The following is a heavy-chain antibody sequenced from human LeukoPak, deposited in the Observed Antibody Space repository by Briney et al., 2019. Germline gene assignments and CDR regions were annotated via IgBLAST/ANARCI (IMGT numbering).Heavy chain of an antibody. J-gene: IGHJ3*02. V-gene: IGHV3-30*19. Sequence: GGSLRLSCAASAFTFSSYGMHWVRQAPGKGLEWVAVVSDDGPNKKYADSVKGRLTISRDNSKNTLYLQMNSLRPEDTAVYYCARPKYYYERAFDAFDIWGQGTMVTVSS. CDR3: ARPKYYYERAFDAFDI. CDR1: AFTFSSYG. CDR2: VSDDGPNK. D-gene: IGHD3-22*01.